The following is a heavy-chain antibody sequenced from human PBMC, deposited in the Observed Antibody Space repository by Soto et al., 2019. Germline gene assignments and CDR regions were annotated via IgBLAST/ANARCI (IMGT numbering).Heavy chain of an antibody. D-gene: IGHD3-16*02. V-gene: IGHV3-48*02. CDR2: ISSSSSTI. CDR3: AREGDYDYVWGSYRWYYFDY. Sequence: GGSLRLSCAASGFTFSSYSMNWVRQAPGKGLEWVSYISSSSSTIYYADSVKGRFTISRDNAKNSLYLQMNSLRDEDTAVYYCAREGDYDYVWGSYRWYYFDYWGQGTLVTVSS. J-gene: IGHJ4*02. CDR1: GFTFSSYS.